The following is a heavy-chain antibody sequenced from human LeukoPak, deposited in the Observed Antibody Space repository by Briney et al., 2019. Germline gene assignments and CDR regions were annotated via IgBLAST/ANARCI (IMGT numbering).Heavy chain of an antibody. D-gene: IGHD3-10*01. J-gene: IGHJ3*02. CDR1: GGSISSYY. V-gene: IGHV4-4*07. CDR2: IYTSGST. Sequence: SETLSLTCTVSGGSISSYYWSWIRQPAGKGLEWIGRIYTSGSTNYNPSLKSRVTMSVETSKNQFSLKLSSVTAADTAVYYCARETYYYGSGSYNAFDIWGQGTMVTVSS. CDR3: ARETYYYGSGSYNAFDI.